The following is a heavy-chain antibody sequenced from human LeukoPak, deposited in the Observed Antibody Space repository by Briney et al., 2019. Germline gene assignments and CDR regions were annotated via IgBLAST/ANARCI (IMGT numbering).Heavy chain of an antibody. V-gene: IGHV3-48*01. J-gene: IGHJ3*02. CDR2: ISSSSNTI. CDR3: ARDHHRRLYDSQARDTFDI. CDR1: GFIFSSYS. Sequence: GGSLRLSCAASGFIFSSYSMNWVRQAPGKGLEWVSYISSSSNTIYYADSVKGRFTISRDNAKNSLYLQMNSLRAEDTAVYFCARDHHRRLYDSQARDTFDIWGQGTMVTVSS. D-gene: IGHD3-22*01.